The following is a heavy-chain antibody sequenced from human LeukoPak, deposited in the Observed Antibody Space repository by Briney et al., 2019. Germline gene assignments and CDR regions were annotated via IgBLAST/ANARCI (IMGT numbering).Heavy chain of an antibody. D-gene: IGHD4-17*01. CDR1: GGSIDSYY. V-gene: IGHV4-39*01. Sequence: SETLSLTCTVSGGSIDSYYWGWIRQPPGEGLEWIGSIYYSGSTHYNPSLKSRVSISVDTSKNQFSLKLSSVTAADTAVYYCARNATVTTLKRAYNWFDPWGQGTLVTVSS. CDR3: ARNATVTTLKRAYNWFDP. J-gene: IGHJ5*02. CDR2: IYYSGST.